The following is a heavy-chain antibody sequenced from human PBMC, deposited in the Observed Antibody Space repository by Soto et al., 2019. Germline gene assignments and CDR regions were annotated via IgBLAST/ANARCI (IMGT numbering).Heavy chain of an antibody. CDR3: ARSISIAGRRDY. Sequence: QVQLVQSGAEVKKPGASVKVSCRASGYAFGVYYIHWVRQAPGQGLESMGWINPSSGGPNYAQKFQDRVTMTRDTSITTAYMELSRLRSDDTAVYYCARSISIAGRRDYWGQGTLVTVSS. CDR2: INPSSGGP. V-gene: IGHV1-2*02. D-gene: IGHD6-6*01. J-gene: IGHJ4*02. CDR1: GYAFGVYY.